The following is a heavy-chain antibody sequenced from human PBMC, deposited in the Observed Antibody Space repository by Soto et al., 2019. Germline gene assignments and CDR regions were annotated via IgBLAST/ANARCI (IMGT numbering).Heavy chain of an antibody. J-gene: IGHJ5*02. D-gene: IGHD1-7*01. V-gene: IGHV4-59*01. CDR2: IYYSGST. Sequence: SETLSLTCPVSGGSISSYYWSWIRQPPGKGLEWIGYIYYSGSTNYNPSLKSRVTISVDTSKNQFSLKLSSVTAADTAVYYCARGGNWNYAGDWFDPWGQGTLVTVSS. CDR1: GGSISSYY. CDR3: ARGGNWNYAGDWFDP.